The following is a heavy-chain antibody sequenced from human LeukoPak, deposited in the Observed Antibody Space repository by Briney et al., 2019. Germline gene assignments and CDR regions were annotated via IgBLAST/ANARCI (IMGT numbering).Heavy chain of an antibody. CDR3: ARDPWELLRAPFDY. CDR1: GYTFTSYG. J-gene: IGHJ4*02. D-gene: IGHD1-26*01. V-gene: IGHV1-18*01. CDR2: ISAYNGNT. Sequence: GASVKVSCKASGYTFTSYGISWVRQAPGPGLEWMGWISAYNGNTNYAQKLQGRVTMTTDTSTSTAYMELRSLRSDDTAVYYCARDPWELLRAPFDYWGQGTLVTVSS.